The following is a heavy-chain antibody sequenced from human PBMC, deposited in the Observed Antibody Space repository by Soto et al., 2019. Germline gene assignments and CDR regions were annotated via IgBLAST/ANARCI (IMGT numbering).Heavy chain of an antibody. Sequence: QVQLQESGPGLVKPSQTLSLTCTVSVGAISRGNYYWRWIRQHPGKGLEWIGCSSSSGDTLYKPYLRRRVTISLDMSKSQYSQHLDSLPVADPAVYFCARSGFIGGYWGQGALVTVSS. D-gene: IGHD3-16*01. V-gene: IGHV4-31*03. J-gene: IGHJ4*02. CDR2: SSSSGDT. CDR3: ARSGFIGGY. CDR1: VGAISRGNYY.